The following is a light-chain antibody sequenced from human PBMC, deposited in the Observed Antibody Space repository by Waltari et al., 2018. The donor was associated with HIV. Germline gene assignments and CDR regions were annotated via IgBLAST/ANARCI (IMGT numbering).Light chain of an antibody. CDR2: DKN. J-gene: IGLJ3*02. V-gene: IGLV3-19*01. Sequence: SSELTQDPIVSVTLGQTVTLTCQGDSLRNYYASWHQLKTGQAPILVIYDKNTRPSGIPDRFSGSTSGNTASLTITGSQAEDEADYFCASRDNNGKRVLFGGGTKLTVL. CDR3: ASRDNNGKRVL. CDR1: SLRNYY.